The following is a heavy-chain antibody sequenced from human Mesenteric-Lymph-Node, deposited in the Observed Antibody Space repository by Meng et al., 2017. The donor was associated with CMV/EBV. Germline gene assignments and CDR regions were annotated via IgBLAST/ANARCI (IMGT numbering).Heavy chain of an antibody. V-gene: IGHV3-30*02. CDR1: AFTNYG. J-gene: IGHJ6*02. D-gene: IGHD2-2*01. CDR3: ARETVPVAISYFYGMDD. Sequence: GESLKISCAASAFTNYGIHWVRQAPGKGLEWVAFIRYDGTNTHYVDSLRGRFTISRDNSKNTVYLQMNSLRPEDTAIYYCARETVPVAISYFYGMDDWGHGTTVTVSS. CDR2: IRYDGTNT.